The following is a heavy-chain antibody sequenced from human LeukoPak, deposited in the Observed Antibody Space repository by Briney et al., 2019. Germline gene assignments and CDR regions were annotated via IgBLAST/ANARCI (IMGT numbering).Heavy chain of an antibody. Sequence: PGGSLRLSCAGSGFTFRSYAMSWVRQAPGKGLEWVSAISGSGGSTYYADSVKGRFTISRDNSKNTLYLQMNSLRAEDTAVYYCASSGSYVAHYYGMDVWGQGTTVTVSS. CDR3: ASSGSYVAHYYGMDV. CDR1: GFTFRSYA. CDR2: ISGSGGST. J-gene: IGHJ6*02. D-gene: IGHD3-10*01. V-gene: IGHV3-23*01.